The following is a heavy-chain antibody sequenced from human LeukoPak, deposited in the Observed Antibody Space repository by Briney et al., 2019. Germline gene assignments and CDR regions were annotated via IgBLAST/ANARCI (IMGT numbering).Heavy chain of an antibody. Sequence: PGGSLRLSCAASGFTVSSNYMSWVRQAPGKGLEWVSVIYSGGSTYYADSVKGRFSISRDNTKNMLYLQMNSLRVEDTAVYYCARDGKDSSGYYFGDSWGQGTLVTVSS. CDR1: GFTVSSNY. J-gene: IGHJ4*02. CDR3: ARDGKDSSGYYFGDS. CDR2: IYSGGST. D-gene: IGHD3-22*01. V-gene: IGHV3-66*01.